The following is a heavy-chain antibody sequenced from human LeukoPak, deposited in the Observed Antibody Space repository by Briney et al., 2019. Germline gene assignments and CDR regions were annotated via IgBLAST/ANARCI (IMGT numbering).Heavy chain of an antibody. CDR3: ARAGSNWNYVY. D-gene: IGHD1-7*01. Sequence: GGSLRLSCAASGFTFSSYAMGWVRQAPGKGLEWVSAISGSGGSTYYADSVKGRFTISRDNTKNSLSLQMNSLRAEDTAVYYCARAGSNWNYVYWGQGTLVTVSS. J-gene: IGHJ4*02. V-gene: IGHV3-23*01. CDR1: GFTFSSYA. CDR2: ISGSGGST.